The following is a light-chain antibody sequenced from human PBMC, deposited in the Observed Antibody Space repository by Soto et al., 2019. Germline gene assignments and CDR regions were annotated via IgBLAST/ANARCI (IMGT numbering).Light chain of an antibody. CDR1: QSISSW. CDR3: QQYNSYLHT. Sequence: DIQMTQSPSTLSASVGDRVTITCRASQSISSWLAWYQQKPGNAPKLLIYDASSLESGVPSRFSGSGSGTDFTLTISSLQPDDVATYYCQQYNSYLHTFGQGTKLEIK. V-gene: IGKV1-5*01. CDR2: DAS. J-gene: IGKJ2*01.